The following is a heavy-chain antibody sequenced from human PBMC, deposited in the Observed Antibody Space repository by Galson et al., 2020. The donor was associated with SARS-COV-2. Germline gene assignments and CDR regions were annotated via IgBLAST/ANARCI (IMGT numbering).Heavy chain of an antibody. J-gene: IGHJ4*02. D-gene: IGHD3-10*01. Sequence: GESLKISCAASGFTFSSAWMSWVRQAPGKGLEWVGRIKTKTAGGTTDYAAPVKGRFTISRDDSKNTLSLQMNSLKTEDTAVYYCTTGTLLDYGSESYYSAVYLDYWGQGTLVTVSS. CDR2: IKTKTAGGTT. CDR3: TTGTLLDYGSESYYSAVYLDY. V-gene: IGHV3-15*01. CDR1: GFTFSSAW.